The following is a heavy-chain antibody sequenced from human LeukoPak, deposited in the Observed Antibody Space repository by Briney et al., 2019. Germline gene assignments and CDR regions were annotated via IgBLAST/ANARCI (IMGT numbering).Heavy chain of an antibody. Sequence: GGSLRLSCAASGFTFDDYAMHWVRQAPGKGLEWVSGISWNSGSIGYADSVKGRFTISRDNAKNSLYLQMNSLRAEDTALYYCAKDIHDFWSGYPYYYYGMDVWGQGTRSPSP. J-gene: IGHJ6*02. D-gene: IGHD3-3*01. V-gene: IGHV3-9*01. CDR1: GFTFDDYA. CDR3: AKDIHDFWSGYPYYYYGMDV. CDR2: ISWNSGSI.